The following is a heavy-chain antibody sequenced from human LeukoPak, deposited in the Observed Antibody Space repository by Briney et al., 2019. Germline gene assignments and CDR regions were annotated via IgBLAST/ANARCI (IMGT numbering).Heavy chain of an antibody. J-gene: IGHJ4*02. CDR1: GYTFTSYD. CDR3: ASWGSSSSSRGLDY. V-gene: IGHV1-8*01. Sequence: APVKSSYKPYGYTFTSYDINWGRQATGHGVEWRGGMNPNSGNTGYPQKLQRRITMTRHTSISTAYMELSSLRAEDTAVYYCASWGSSSSSRGLDYWGQGTLVTVSS. CDR2: MNPNSGNT. D-gene: IGHD6-6*01.